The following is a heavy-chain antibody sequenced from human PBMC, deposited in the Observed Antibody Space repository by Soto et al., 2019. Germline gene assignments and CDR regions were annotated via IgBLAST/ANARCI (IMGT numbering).Heavy chain of an antibody. CDR3: ARGIIVGGWYPYYFDY. CDR1: GYTFITYA. Sequence: ASVRVSCKASGYTFITYAMHWVRQAPGQRLEWMGWINAGNGNTKYSQKFQGRVSITRDTSASTAYMELSSLRSEDTAVYYCARGIIVGGWYPYYFDYWGQGTLVTVSS. D-gene: IGHD6-19*01. CDR2: INAGNGNT. V-gene: IGHV1-3*01. J-gene: IGHJ4*02.